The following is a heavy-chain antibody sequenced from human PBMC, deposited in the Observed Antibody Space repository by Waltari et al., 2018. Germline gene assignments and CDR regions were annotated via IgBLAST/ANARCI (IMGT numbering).Heavy chain of an antibody. D-gene: IGHD3-22*01. V-gene: IGHV4-39*01. CDR3: ARHLTSYYYDSSGYYYGLDY. CDR2: IYYSGST. CDR1: GGSISSSSYY. Sequence: QLQLQESGPGLVKPSETLSLTCTVSGGSISSSSYYWGWIRQPPGKGLEWIGSIYYSGSTYYNPSLKSRVTISVETSKNQFSLKLSSVTAADTAVYYCARHLTSYYYDSSGYYYGLDYWGQGTLVTVSS. J-gene: IGHJ4*02.